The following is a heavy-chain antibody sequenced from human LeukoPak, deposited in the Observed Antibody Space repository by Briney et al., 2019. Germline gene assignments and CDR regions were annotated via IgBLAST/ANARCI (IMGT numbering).Heavy chain of an antibody. V-gene: IGHV5-51*01. J-gene: IGHJ4*02. CDR1: GYSFTSYW. CDR2: IYPGDSDT. CDR3: LADLEEGDPFDY. Sequence: GESLQISCEGSGYSFTSYWIGWVRQLPGKGLEWMGIIYPGDSDTRYSPSFQGQVTISADKSISTAYLQWSSLKASDTAMYYCLADLEEGDPFDYWGQGTLVTVSS.